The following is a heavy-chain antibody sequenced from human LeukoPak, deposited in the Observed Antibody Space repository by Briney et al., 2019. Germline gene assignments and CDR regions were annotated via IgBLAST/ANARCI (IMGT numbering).Heavy chain of an antibody. V-gene: IGHV3-49*04. CDR3: TRCPPTQRDVYYYGMDV. D-gene: IGHD6-25*01. J-gene: IGHJ6*02. Sequence: PGGSLRLSCAASGFTFSSYSMNWVRQAPGEGLEWVGFVRSKAFAGTTEYAASVKGRFTISRDDSKSIAHLHMISLTAEDTAVYFCTRCPPTQRDVYYYGMDVWGQGTRVTVSS. CDR2: VRSKAFAGTT. CDR1: GFTFSSYS.